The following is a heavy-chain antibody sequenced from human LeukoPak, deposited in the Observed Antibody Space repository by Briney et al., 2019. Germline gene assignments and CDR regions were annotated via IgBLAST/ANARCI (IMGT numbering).Heavy chain of an antibody. D-gene: IGHD5-12*01. Sequence: SETLSLTCAVYGGSFSGYYWSWIRQPPGQGLEWTGEINHSGSTNYNPSLKSRVTISVDTSKNQFSLKLSSVTAADTAVYYCAGYGGYASFYFDYWGQGTLVTVSS. CDR2: INHSGST. CDR1: GGSFSGYY. V-gene: IGHV4-34*01. J-gene: IGHJ4*02. CDR3: AGYGGYASFYFDY.